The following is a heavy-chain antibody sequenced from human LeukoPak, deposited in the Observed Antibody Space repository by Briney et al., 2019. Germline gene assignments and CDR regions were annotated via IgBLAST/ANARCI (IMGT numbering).Heavy chain of an antibody. CDR2: ISPGGSST. CDR1: GFTFRSHA. V-gene: IGHV3-23*01. D-gene: IGHD3-3*01. Sequence: GGSLRLSCTASGFTFRSHAMAWVRQAPGKGLEWVSSISPGGSSTYYADSVKGRFTISRDNSENTLYLQMSSLRGEDTAVYYCAKDDYDFWSGYRGFDYWGQGTLVTVSS. J-gene: IGHJ4*02. CDR3: AKDDYDFWSGYRGFDY.